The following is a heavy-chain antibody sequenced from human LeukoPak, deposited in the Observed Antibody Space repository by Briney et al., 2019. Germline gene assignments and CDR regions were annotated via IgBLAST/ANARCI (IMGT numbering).Heavy chain of an antibody. D-gene: IGHD4-11*01. Sequence: GASVKVSCKASGYTFTSYDINWVRQATGQGLEWMGWMNPNSGNTGYAQKFQGRVTMTRNTSISTAYMELSSLRSEDTAMYYCARRITTVTTGYYYYGMDVWGQGTTVTVSS. CDR1: GYTFTSYD. CDR2: MNPNSGNT. V-gene: IGHV1-8*01. J-gene: IGHJ6*02. CDR3: ARRITTVTTGYYYYGMDV.